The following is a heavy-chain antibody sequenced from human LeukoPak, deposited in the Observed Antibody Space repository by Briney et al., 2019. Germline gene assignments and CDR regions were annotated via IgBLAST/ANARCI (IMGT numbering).Heavy chain of an antibody. CDR3: ARDGSSPGAYYFDY. CDR1: GGTFSSYA. Sequence: ASVKVSCKASGGTFSSYAIGWVRQAPGQGLEWMGGIIPIFGTANYAQKFQGRVTITADKSTSTAYMELSSLRSEDTAVYYCARDGSSPGAYYFDYWGQGTLVTVSS. J-gene: IGHJ4*02. V-gene: IGHV1-69*06. CDR2: IIPIFGTA. D-gene: IGHD6-13*01.